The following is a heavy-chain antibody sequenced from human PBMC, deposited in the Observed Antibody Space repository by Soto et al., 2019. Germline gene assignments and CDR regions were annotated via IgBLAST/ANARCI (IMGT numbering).Heavy chain of an antibody. V-gene: IGHV3-21*01. D-gene: IGHD1-1*01. CDR2: ISSSSSYI. Sequence: GGSLRLSCAASGFTFSSYSMNWVRQAPGKGLEWVSSISSSSSYIYYADSVKGRFTISRDNAKNSLYLQMNSLRAEDTAVYYCARDPRQLERPSDYYYYYMDVWGKGTTVTVSS. CDR1: GFTFSSYS. CDR3: ARDPRQLERPSDYYYYYMDV. J-gene: IGHJ6*03.